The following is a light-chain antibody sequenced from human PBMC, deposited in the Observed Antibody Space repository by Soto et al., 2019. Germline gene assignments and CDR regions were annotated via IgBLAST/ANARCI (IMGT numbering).Light chain of an antibody. CDR2: GAS. J-gene: IGKJ1*01. Sequence: EIVMTQSPATLSVSPGDRATLSCRASQSVGRNLAWYQQKPGQTPSLVIYGASTRATGVPATFSGSGSGTECTLTISSLQSEDFAVYYCQQYNNWPRTFGPGTKVEIK. CDR1: QSVGRN. CDR3: QQYNNWPRT. V-gene: IGKV3-15*01.